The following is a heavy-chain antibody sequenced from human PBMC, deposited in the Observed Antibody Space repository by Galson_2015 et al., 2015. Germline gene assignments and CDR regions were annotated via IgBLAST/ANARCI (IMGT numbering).Heavy chain of an antibody. CDR3: ARESDCIGGKCYRKFDY. CDR2: VIPFSTV. D-gene: IGHD2-15*01. V-gene: IGHV1-69*13. Sequence: SVKVSCKASGGTFSSYGISWVRQAPGQGLEWMGGVIPFSTVNYAQKFQGRVTITADESTSTVYMELSRLRSEDAAVYYCARESDCIGGKCYRKFDYWGQGTLVTVSS. J-gene: IGHJ4*02. CDR1: GGTFSSYG.